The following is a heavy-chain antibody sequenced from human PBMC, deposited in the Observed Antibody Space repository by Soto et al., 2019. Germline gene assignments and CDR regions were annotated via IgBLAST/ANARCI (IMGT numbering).Heavy chain of an antibody. D-gene: IGHD6-13*01. CDR2: VYYTGST. Sequence: SETLSLTCSVSGGSISGSYWSWIRQSPGKGLEWLGYVYYTGSTNYSPSLRSRVSISVDTSKNEFSLSLSSVTAADTAVYFCARSVAAPGEHFGYWHQGTKVAVSS. J-gene: IGHJ4*02. CDR1: GGSISGSY. V-gene: IGHV4-59*01. CDR3: ARSVAAPGEHFGY.